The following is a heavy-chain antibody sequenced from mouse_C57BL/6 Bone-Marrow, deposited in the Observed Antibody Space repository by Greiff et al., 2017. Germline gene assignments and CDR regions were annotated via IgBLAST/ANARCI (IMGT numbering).Heavy chain of an antibody. CDR3: ASLYGSRNWYFDV. CDR1: GFTFSDYY. D-gene: IGHD1-1*01. J-gene: IGHJ1*03. V-gene: IGHV5-16*01. Sequence: DVMLVESEGGLVQPGSSMKLSCTASGFTFSDYYMAWVRQVPEKGLEWVANINYDGSSTYYLDSLKSRFIISRANAKNILNLQMSSLKSEDTATYYCASLYGSRNWYFDVWGTGTTVTVSS. CDR2: INYDGSST.